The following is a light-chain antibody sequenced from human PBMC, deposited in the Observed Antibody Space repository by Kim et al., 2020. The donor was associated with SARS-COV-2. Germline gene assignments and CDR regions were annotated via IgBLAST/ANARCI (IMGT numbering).Light chain of an antibody. CDR2: DVS. V-gene: IGLV2-14*03. J-gene: IGLJ1*01. Sequence: HSITISSTGTSSDVRGYNYGSWYQQHPGKAPKLMIYDVSNRPSGVSNRFSGSKSGNTASLTISGLQAEDEADYYCSSYTSSSTNVFGTGTKVTVL. CDR3: SSYTSSSTNV. CDR1: SSDVRGYNY.